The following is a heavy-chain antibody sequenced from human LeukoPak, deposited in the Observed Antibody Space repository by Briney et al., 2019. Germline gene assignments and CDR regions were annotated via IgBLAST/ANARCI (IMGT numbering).Heavy chain of an antibody. D-gene: IGHD3-3*01. CDR1: GYNFNAYY. J-gene: IGHJ4*02. CDR3: ARGEWLVLGDH. Sequence: GASVKVSCKASGYNFNAYYMHWVRQAPGQGLEWMGRINPSSGGTNYAQKFQGRVTLTRDTSINTVYMEVNRLTSDDTVVYYCARGEWLVLGDHWGQGTPVTVSS. V-gene: IGHV1-2*05. CDR2: INPSSGGT.